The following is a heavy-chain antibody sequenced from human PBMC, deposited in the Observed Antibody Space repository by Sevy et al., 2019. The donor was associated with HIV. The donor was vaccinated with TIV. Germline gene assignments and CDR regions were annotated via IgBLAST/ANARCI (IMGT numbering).Heavy chain of an antibody. Sequence: GGSLRLSCAASGFTFSSYSMNWVRQAPGKGLEWVSSISSSSSYIYYADSVKGRFTISRDNAKNSLYLQMNSLRAEDTAVYYCARESAQGAEAFDIWGQVTMVTVSS. J-gene: IGHJ3*02. V-gene: IGHV3-21*01. CDR1: GFTFSSYS. D-gene: IGHD1-26*01. CDR3: ARESAQGAEAFDI. CDR2: ISSSSSYI.